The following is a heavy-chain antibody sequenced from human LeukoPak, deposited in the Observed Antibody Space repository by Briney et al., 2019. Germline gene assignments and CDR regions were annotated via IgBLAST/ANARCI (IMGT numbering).Heavy chain of an antibody. D-gene: IGHD2-2*01. CDR1: GFTFSSYA. CDR3: AKRGSSTSCFDY. V-gene: IGHV3-23*01. J-gene: IGHJ4*02. CDR2: ISGSGGST. Sequence: GSLILSCAASGFTFSSYAMSWVRQAPGKGLEWVSAISGSGGSTYYAVSVKGRFTISRDNSKNTLYLQMNSLRAEDTAVYYCAKRGSSTSCFDYWGQGTLVTVSS.